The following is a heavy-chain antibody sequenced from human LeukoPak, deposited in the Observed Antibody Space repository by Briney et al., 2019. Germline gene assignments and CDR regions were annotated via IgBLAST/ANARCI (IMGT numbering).Heavy chain of an antibody. CDR1: GGSFSNYY. CDR3: ARHEGIGDDDAFDI. J-gene: IGHJ3*02. Sequence: SETLSLTCGVYGGSFSNYYWSWIRQPPGKGLEWIGEINHSGSTKYNPSLKSPVTISVDTSKNHFSLKLSSVTAADTAVYYCARHEGIGDDDAFDIWGQGTMVTVSS. D-gene: IGHD3-10*01. V-gene: IGHV4-34*01. CDR2: INHSGST.